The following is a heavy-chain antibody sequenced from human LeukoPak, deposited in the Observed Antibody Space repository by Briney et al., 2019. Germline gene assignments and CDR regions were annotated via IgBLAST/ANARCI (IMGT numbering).Heavy chain of an antibody. V-gene: IGHV4-39*01. J-gene: IGHJ4*02. CDR1: GESIRIDTYY. CDR2: IHYTGTS. D-gene: IGHD2-21*01. CDR3: ARAPAYRRYLFEK. Sequence: SETLSPTCSVSGESIRIDTYYWGWVRQSPGTGLEWLANIHYTGTSHYDPSLASRVSISVDTTKNQVSLNLRSVTAADSAVYFCARAPAYRRYLFEKWGQGILVTVSS.